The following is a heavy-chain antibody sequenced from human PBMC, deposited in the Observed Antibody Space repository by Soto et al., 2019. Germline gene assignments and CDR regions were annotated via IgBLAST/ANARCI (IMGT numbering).Heavy chain of an antibody. V-gene: IGHV3-23*01. Sequence: GGSLRLSCAASGFTFSSYAMSWVRQAPGKGLEWVSAISGSGGSTYYADSVKGRFTISRDNSKNTLYLQMNSLRAEDTAVYYCARILEPTLSPYSAMDFWGPGTLVTVSS. J-gene: IGHJ6*02. CDR2: ISGSGGST. D-gene: IGHD3-3*01. CDR1: GFTFSSYA. CDR3: ARILEPTLSPYSAMDF.